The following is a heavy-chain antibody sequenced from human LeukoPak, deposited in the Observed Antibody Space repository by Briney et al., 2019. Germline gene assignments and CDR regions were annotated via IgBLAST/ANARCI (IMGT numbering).Heavy chain of an antibody. CDR2: IYSGDST. CDR3: ARGVGTATDY. Sequence: GGSLRLSCAASGCTVSRNYMIWVRQAPGKGVEWVSVIYSGDSTYYADSVKSRFTISRDNSKNTLYLQMNSLRAEDTAVYYCARGVGTATDYWGQGTLVTVSS. D-gene: IGHD5-18*01. J-gene: IGHJ4*02. V-gene: IGHV3-53*01. CDR1: GCTVSRNY.